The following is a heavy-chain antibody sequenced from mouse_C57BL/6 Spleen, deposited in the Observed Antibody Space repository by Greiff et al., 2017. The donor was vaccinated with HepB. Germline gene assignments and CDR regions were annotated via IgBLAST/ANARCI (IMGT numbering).Heavy chain of an antibody. Sequence: EVKLVESGGGLVKPGGSLKLSCAASGFTFSSYAMSWVRQTPEKRLEWVATISHGGSYTYYPENVKGRFTISRDNAKNTLYLQMSHLKTEDTAMYYCARGGDGNCHFDYWGKGTTLTVSS. CDR3: ARGGDGNCHFDY. D-gene: IGHD2-1*01. J-gene: IGHJ2*01. CDR1: GFTFSSYA. CDR2: ISHGGSYT. V-gene: IGHV5-4*03.